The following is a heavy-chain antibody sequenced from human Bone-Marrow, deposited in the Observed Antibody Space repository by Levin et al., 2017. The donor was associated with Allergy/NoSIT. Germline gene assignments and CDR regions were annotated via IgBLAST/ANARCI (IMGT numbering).Heavy chain of an antibody. V-gene: IGHV3-30-3*01. Sequence: GGSLRLSCAASGFTFSSYAMHWVRQAPGKGLEWVAVISYDGSNKYYADSVKGRFTISRDNSKNTLYLQMNSLRAEDTAVYYCARERTWEQDYDSSGSKTRPFDYWGQGTLVTVSS. CDR1: GFTFSSYA. D-gene: IGHD3-22*01. CDR2: ISYDGSNK. CDR3: ARERTWEQDYDSSGSKTRPFDY. J-gene: IGHJ4*02.